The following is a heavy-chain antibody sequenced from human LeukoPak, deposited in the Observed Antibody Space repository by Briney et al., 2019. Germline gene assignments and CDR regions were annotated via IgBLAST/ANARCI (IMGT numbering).Heavy chain of an antibody. CDR1: GGTFSSYA. V-gene: IGHV1-69*13. CDR2: VIPIFGTA. J-gene: IGHJ4*02. CDR3: ASGEGYCSGGSSYHHIDYFDY. Sequence: GASVKVSCKASGGTFSSYAISWVRQAPGQGLEWMGGVIPIFGTANYAQKFQGRVTITADESTSTAYMELSSLRSEDTAVYYCASGEGYCSGGSSYHHIDYFDYWGQGTLVTVSS. D-gene: IGHD2-15*01.